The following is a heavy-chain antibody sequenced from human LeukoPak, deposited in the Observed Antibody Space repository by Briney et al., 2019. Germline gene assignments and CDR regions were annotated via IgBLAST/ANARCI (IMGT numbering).Heavy chain of an antibody. CDR1: GYIFATYW. Sequence: GESLNTSCQGFGYIFATYWFGWVRPLPGKGREWMGFIYTGESDPRSSPSFQGQVTISVDKSISTAYLQWSSLKASESATYYCGKSGLIGEYFESWGQGTLVTVFS. D-gene: IGHD3/OR15-3a*01. CDR3: GKSGLIGEYFES. V-gene: IGHV5-51*01. J-gene: IGHJ4*02. CDR2: IYTGESDP.